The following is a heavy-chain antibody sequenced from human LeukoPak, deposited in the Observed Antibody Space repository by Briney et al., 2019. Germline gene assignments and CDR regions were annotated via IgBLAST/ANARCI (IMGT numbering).Heavy chain of an antibody. V-gene: IGHV4-30-2*01. CDR2: IYHSGST. CDR3: ARDRGYYGMDV. D-gene: IGHD5-24*01. Sequence: SETLSLTCAVSGGSISSGGYSWSWIRQPPGKGLEWIGYIYHSGSTYYNPSLKSRVTISVDRSKNQFSLKLSSVTAADTAVYYCARDRGYYGMDVWGQGNTVTVSS. J-gene: IGHJ6*02. CDR1: GGSISSGGYS.